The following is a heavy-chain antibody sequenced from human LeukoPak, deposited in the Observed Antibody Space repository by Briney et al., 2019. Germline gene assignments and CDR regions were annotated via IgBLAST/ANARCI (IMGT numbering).Heavy chain of an antibody. D-gene: IGHD3-22*01. Sequence: SETLSLTCTVSGGSISSGGYYWRWIRQHPGKGLEWIGYIYYSGSTYYNPSLKSRVTISVDTSKNQFSLKLSSVTAADTAVYYCARVGSGYYLVDWGQGTLVTVSS. CDR2: IYYSGST. CDR3: ARVGSGYYLVD. V-gene: IGHV4-31*03. CDR1: GGSISSGGYY. J-gene: IGHJ4*02.